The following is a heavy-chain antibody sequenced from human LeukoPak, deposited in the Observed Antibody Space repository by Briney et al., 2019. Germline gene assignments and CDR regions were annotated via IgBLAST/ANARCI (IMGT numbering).Heavy chain of an antibody. V-gene: IGHV3-23*01. Sequence: GGSLRLSCAVSGFTFTDYAMSWVRLAPGKGLEWVSSISASGGSTYYADSVKGRFTISRDNSKNTLYLQMTSLRAEDTAVYYCAKDQVWIVVGSFDYWGQGTLVTVSS. CDR2: ISASGGST. CDR1: GFTFTDYA. J-gene: IGHJ4*02. CDR3: AKDQVWIVVGSFDY. D-gene: IGHD3-22*01.